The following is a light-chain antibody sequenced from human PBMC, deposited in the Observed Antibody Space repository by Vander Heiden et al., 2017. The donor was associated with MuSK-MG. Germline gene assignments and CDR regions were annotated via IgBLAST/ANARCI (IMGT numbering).Light chain of an antibody. CDR1: QSVSNN. V-gene: IGKV3-15*01. CDR3: QQYNDWPRT. J-gene: IGKJ1*01. Sequence: EIVMTQSPATLSVSPGERATLSCWASQSVSNNLAWYQQKPGQAPRLLIYGASTRATGIPARFSGSGSGTAFTLTISSLQSEDFAVYYCQQYNDWPRTFGQGTKVEVK. CDR2: GAS.